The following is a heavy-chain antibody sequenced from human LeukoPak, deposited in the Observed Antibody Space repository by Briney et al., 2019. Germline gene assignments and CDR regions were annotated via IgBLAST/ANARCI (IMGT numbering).Heavy chain of an antibody. Sequence: SETLSLTCTVSGGSISSYYWSWIRQPPGKGLEWIGYIYYSGSTNYNPSLKSRVTISVDTSKNQFSLKPSSVTAADTAVYSCARATVAGGIYFDYWGQGTLVTVSS. CDR3: ARATVAGGIYFDY. CDR1: GGSISSYY. J-gene: IGHJ4*02. D-gene: IGHD6-19*01. CDR2: IYYSGST. V-gene: IGHV4-59*01.